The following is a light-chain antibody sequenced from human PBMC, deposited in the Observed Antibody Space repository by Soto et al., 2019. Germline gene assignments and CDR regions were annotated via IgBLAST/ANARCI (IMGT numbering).Light chain of an antibody. Sequence: DIQTTPSPSTLSASVGYRFTITCLASQSISSWLAWYQQKPGKAPKLLIYDASSLESGVPSRFSGSGSGTEFTLTISSLQPDDFATYYCQKYNSYSPKFGQGNRGDIK. CDR2: DAS. CDR1: QSISSW. J-gene: IGKJ1*01. V-gene: IGKV1-5*01. CDR3: QKYNSYSPK.